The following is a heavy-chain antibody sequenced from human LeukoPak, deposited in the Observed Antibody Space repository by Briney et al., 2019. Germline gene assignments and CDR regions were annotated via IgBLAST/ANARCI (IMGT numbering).Heavy chain of an antibody. CDR3: ARMDTAMVTGY. Sequence: SETLSLTCTVSGGSISSTNYLWGWIRQPPGKGLEWIGSIYYGGSTYYNPSLKSRVTISVDTSKNQFSLKLSSVTAADTAVYYCARMDTAMVTGYWGQGTLVTVSS. V-gene: IGHV4-39*01. CDR2: IYYGGST. J-gene: IGHJ4*02. CDR1: GGSISSTNYL. D-gene: IGHD5-18*01.